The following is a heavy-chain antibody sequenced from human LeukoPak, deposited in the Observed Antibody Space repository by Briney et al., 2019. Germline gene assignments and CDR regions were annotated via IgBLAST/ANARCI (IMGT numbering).Heavy chain of an antibody. CDR1: GFTFDDYA. CDR3: AREGYSYGRDAFDI. V-gene: IGHV3-9*01. J-gene: IGHJ3*02. Sequence: PGGSLRLSCAASGFTFDDYAMHWVRQAPGKCLEWVSGISWNRGSIGYADSVKGRFTISTDNAKNSLYLQMNSLRAQDTALYYCAREGYSYGRDAFDIWGQGTMVTVSS. D-gene: IGHD5-18*01. CDR2: ISWNRGSI.